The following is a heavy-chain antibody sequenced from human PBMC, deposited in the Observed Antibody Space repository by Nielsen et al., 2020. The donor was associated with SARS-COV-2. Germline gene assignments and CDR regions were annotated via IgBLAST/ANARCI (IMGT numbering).Heavy chain of an antibody. D-gene: IGHD6-13*01. J-gene: IGHJ5*02. CDR3: ARNEAAPGMETNWYDH. CDR1: GFNSNNYA. CDR2: FGVPRPNT. Sequence: GESLKISCAASGFNSNNYAMTWVRQAPGKGQEWVSTFGVPRPNTYYADSVKGRFTISRDNSKNTLYLQMDSLRADDTAVYYCARNEAAPGMETNWYDHWGQGTPVTVSS. V-gene: IGHV3-23*01.